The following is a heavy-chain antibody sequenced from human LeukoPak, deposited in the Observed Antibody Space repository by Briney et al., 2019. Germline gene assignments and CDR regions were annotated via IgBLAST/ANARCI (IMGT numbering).Heavy chain of an antibody. J-gene: IGHJ4*02. V-gene: IGHV3-7*01. D-gene: IGHD6-19*01. CDR2: IKQDGSEK. CDR1: GFTFSSYW. CDR3: ARDLGRGGYTVAGYFDY. Sequence: GGSLRLSCAASGFTFSSYWMSWVRQAPGKGLEWVANIKQDGSEKYYVDSVKGRFTISRDNAKNSLYLQMNSLRAEDTAVYYCARDLGRGGYTVAGYFDYWSQGTLVTVSS.